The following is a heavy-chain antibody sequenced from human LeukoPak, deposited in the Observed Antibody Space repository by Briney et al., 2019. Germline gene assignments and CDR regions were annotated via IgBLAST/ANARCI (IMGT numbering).Heavy chain of an antibody. J-gene: IGHJ4*02. Sequence: SETLSLTCTVSGGSISSYYWSWIRQPPGKGLEWIGEINHRGSTNYNPSLKSRVTISVDTSKNQFSLKLSSVTAADTAVYYCARTRSGGNENFDYWGQGTLVTVSS. CDR2: INHRGST. CDR3: ARTRSGGNENFDY. D-gene: IGHD2-15*01. CDR1: GGSISSYY. V-gene: IGHV4-34*01.